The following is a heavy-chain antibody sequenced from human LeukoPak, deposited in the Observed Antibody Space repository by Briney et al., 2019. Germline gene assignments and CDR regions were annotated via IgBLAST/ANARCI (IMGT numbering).Heavy chain of an antibody. D-gene: IGHD2-8*01. CDR1: GYTFISYN. CDR2: VNPRSGDA. V-gene: IGHV1-8*01. CDR3: ARGVPLGYCTYGVCYPPYYFDY. J-gene: IGHJ4*02. Sequence: GASVKVSCKASGYTFISYNINWLRQATGQGLEWMGWVNPRSGDAGYLQKFQGGLTITRDSSIDTAYMDLSGLNSEDTAVYYCARGVPLGYCTYGVCYPPYYFDYWGQGTLVTASS.